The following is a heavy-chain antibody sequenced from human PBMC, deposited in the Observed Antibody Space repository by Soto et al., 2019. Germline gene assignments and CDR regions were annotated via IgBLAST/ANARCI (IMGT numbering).Heavy chain of an antibody. CDR1: GFTVSSNY. D-gene: IGHD2-15*01. J-gene: IGHJ6*02. CDR2: IYSGGST. V-gene: IGHV3-53*01. Sequence: PGGSLRLSCAASGFTVSSNYMSWVRQAPGKGLEWVSVIYSGGSTYYADSVKGRFTISRDNSKNTLYLQMNSLRAEDTAVYYCARELCFGLTTCYSPYPTDFWCQGPTVT. CDR3: ARELCFGLTTCYSPYPTDF.